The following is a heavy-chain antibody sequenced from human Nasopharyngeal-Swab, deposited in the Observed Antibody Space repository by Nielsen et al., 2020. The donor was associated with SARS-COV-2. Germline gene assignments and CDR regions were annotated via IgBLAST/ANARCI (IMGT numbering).Heavy chain of an antibody. CDR2: IIPIFGTA. J-gene: IGHJ6*03. Sequence: WVRQAPGQGLEWMGGIIPIFGTANYAQKFQGRVTITADKSTSTAYMELSSLRSEDTAVYYCARDRAYSGSYMDVWGKGTKVTVSS. CDR3: ARDRAYSGSYMDV. D-gene: IGHD5-12*01. V-gene: IGHV1-69*06.